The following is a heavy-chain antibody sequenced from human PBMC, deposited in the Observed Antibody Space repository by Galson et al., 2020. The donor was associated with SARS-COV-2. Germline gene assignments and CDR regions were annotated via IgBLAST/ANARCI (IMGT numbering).Heavy chain of an antibody. CDR3: TRDPSRSWIPFDY. J-gene: IGHJ4*02. D-gene: IGHD5-18*01. Sequence: GGSLRLSCVGSGYPFSDYSINWVRQAPGQRLEWIAHISATTQTPYYSDSVKGRFTISRDNAKNSVFLQMNSLRDGDTALYYCTRDPSRSWIPFDYWGQGTLVTVSS. CDR2: ISATTQTP. CDR1: GYPFSDYS. V-gene: IGHV3-48*02.